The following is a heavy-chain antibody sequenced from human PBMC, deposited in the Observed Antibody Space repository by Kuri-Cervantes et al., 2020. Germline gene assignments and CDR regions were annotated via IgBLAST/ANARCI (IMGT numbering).Heavy chain of an antibody. D-gene: IGHD5-18*01. V-gene: IGHV1-46*01. Sequence: ASVKVSCKASGYTFTSYYMHWVRQAPGQGLEWMGIINPSGGSTSYAQKFQGRVTMTRDTSTSTVYMELSSLRSEDTAVYYCARVGRDSYGPLGYFDYWGQGTLVTVSS. CDR2: INPSGGST. CDR3: ARVGRDSYGPLGYFDY. J-gene: IGHJ4*02. CDR1: GYTFTSYY.